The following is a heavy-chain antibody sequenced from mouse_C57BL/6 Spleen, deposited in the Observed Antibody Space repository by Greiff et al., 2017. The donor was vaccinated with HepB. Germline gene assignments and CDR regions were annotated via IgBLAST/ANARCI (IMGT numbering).Heavy chain of an antibody. Sequence: QVQLKQPGAELVKPGASVKLSCKASGYTFTSYWMHWVKQRPGQGLEWIGMIHPNSGSTNYNEKFKSKATLTVDKSSSTAYMQLSSLTSEDSAVYYCARSSFITTDYFDYWGQGTTLTVSS. CDR2: IHPNSGST. CDR1: GYTFTSYW. J-gene: IGHJ2*01. CDR3: ARSSFITTDYFDY. V-gene: IGHV1-64*01. D-gene: IGHD1-1*01.